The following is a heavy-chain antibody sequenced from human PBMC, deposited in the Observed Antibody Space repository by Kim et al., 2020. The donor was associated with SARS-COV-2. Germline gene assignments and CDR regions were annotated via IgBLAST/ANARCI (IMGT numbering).Heavy chain of an antibody. Sequence: SETLSLTCTVSGGSISSYYWSWIRQPAGKGLEWIGRIYTSGSTNYNPSLKSRVTMSVDTSKNQFSLKLSSVTAADTAVYYCACNPTYYYGSGLPGDYYGVDVWGQGTTVTVSS. V-gene: IGHV4-4*07. CDR1: GGSISSYY. CDR2: IYTSGST. CDR3: ACNPTYYYGSGLPGDYYGVDV. J-gene: IGHJ6*02. D-gene: IGHD3-10*01.